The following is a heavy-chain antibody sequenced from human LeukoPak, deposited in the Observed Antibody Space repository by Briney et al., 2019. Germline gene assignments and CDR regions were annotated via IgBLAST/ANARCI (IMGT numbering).Heavy chain of an antibody. CDR2: INPNSGGT. V-gene: IGHV1-2*02. D-gene: IGHD6-19*01. Sequence: ASVKVFYKASGYTFTAYYMHWVRQAPGQGLEWMGWINPNSGGTKYAQKFQGRVTMTRDTSISTAYMELSSLRSDDTAVYYCARGYSIGKADYWGQGSLVTVSP. CDR1: GYTFTAYY. J-gene: IGHJ4*02. CDR3: ARGYSIGKADY.